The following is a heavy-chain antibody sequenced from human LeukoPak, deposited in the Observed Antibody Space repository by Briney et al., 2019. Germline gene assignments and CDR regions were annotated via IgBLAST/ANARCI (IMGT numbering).Heavy chain of an antibody. Sequence: GRSLRLSCAASGFSFGTYSMHWARQAPGKGLEWVAVISYDGSNKYYADSVKGRFTISRDNSKNTLYLQMNSLRAEDTAVYYCAKVAVEYYYGSGSFDYWGQGTLVTVFS. V-gene: IGHV3-30*06. CDR1: GFSFGTYS. CDR3: AKVAVEYYYGSGSFDY. D-gene: IGHD3-10*01. CDR2: ISYDGSNK. J-gene: IGHJ4*02.